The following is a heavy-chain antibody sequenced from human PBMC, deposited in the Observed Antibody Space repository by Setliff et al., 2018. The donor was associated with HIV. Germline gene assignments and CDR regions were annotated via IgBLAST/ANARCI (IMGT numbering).Heavy chain of an antibody. Sequence: SETLSLTCTVSGGSINNYFWSWIRQSPGRGLEWIGYIYYSGETNYNPSLKSRVTFSVDTSKNQFSLKLSSVTAADSAVYYCARHHPGGIAAAGLDYWGQGTLVTVSS. J-gene: IGHJ4*02. CDR3: ARHHPGGIAAAGLDY. CDR2: IYYSGET. D-gene: IGHD6-13*01. CDR1: GGSINNYF. V-gene: IGHV4-59*01.